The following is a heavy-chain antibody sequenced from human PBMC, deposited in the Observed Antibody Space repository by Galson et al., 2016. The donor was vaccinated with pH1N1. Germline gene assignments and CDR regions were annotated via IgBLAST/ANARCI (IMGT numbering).Heavy chain of an antibody. CDR2: VSWNGGSP. J-gene: IGHJ3*02. D-gene: IGHD3-10*01. V-gene: IGHV3-20*04. Sequence: SLRLSCAASGFTFNEYGMNWVRQAPGKGLEWVSGVSWNGGSPGYADSVKGRFTISRDNAKKSLYLQVNSLRAEDTAVYYCVRKNYGDAFDSWGRGTMVTVSS. CDR1: GFTFNEYG. CDR3: VRKNYGDAFDS.